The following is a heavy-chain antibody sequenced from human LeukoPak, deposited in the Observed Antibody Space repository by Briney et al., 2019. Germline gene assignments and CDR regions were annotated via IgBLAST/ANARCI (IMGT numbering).Heavy chain of an antibody. D-gene: IGHD3-9*01. CDR3: ARESRNFDWLFSGGADY. CDR1: GYTFTSYG. V-gene: IGHV1-18*01. CDR2: ISAYNGNT. J-gene: IGHJ4*02. Sequence: ASVKVSCKASGYTFTSYGISWVRQAPGQGLEWMGWISAYNGNTNYAQKLQGRVTMTTDTSTSTAYMELRSLRSDDTAVYYCARESRNFDWLFSGGADYWGQGTLVTVSS.